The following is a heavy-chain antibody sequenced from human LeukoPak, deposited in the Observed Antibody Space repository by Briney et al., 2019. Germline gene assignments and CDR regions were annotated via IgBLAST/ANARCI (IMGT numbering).Heavy chain of an antibody. V-gene: IGHV3-21*01. J-gene: IGHJ4*02. Sequence: GGSLRLSCAASGFTFSTYSMNWVRQAPGKGLEWVSSISTSSSHIYYADSVNGRFTISRDNAKNSLYLQMHSLRAEDTAVYYCARDYDEDYWGQGTLVTVSS. D-gene: IGHD5-12*01. CDR2: ISTSSSHI. CDR1: GFTFSTYS. CDR3: ARDYDEDY.